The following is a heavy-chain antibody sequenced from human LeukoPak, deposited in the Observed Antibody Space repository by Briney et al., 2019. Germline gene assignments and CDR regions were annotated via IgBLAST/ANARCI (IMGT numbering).Heavy chain of an antibody. V-gene: IGHV1-46*01. CDR1: GYTFTKSY. D-gene: IGHD1/OR15-1a*01. CDR3: ARPGAATTGTNFHH. J-gene: IGHJ1*01. Sequence: ASVKVSCKASGYTFTKSYIHWVRQAPGQRLEWMGLINPGGDKTDYPQNFQGRVTMTRDTFTKTVYMELTSLRAADTAVYYCARPGAATTGTNFHHWGLGTLATVSS. CDR2: INPGGDKT.